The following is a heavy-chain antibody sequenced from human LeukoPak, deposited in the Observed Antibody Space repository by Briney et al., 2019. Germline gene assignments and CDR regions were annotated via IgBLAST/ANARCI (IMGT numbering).Heavy chain of an antibody. J-gene: IGHJ6*03. CDR3: ARVGYYYYMDV. Sequence: SETLSLTCAVYGGSFSGHYWTWIRQPPGKGLEWIGEINHSGSTNYNPSLKSRVTISVDTSKNQFSLKVSSVTAADTAVYYCARVGYYYYMDVWGKGTTVTISS. V-gene: IGHV4-34*01. CDR1: GGSFSGHY. CDR2: INHSGST.